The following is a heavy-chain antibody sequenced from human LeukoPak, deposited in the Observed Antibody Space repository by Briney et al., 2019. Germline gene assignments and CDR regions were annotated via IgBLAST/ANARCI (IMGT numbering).Heavy chain of an antibody. CDR3: ARDQYLRPSVSYFDY. CDR2: ISSSSSYI. V-gene: IGHV3-21*01. CDR1: GFTFSSYS. J-gene: IGHJ4*02. D-gene: IGHD2-2*01. Sequence: PGGSLRLSCAASGFTFSSYSMNWVRQAPGKGLEWVSSISSSSSYINYADSVKGRFTISRDNAKNSLYLQMNSLRAEDTAVYYCARDQYLRPSVSYFDYWGQGTLVTVSS.